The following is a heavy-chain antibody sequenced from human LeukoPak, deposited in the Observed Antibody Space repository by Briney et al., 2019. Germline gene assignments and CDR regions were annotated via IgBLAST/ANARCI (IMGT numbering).Heavy chain of an antibody. Sequence: GGSLRLSCAASGFTFSSYAMSWVRQAPGKGLEWVSAISGSGGSTYYADSMKGRFTISRDNSKNTLYLQMNSLRAEDTAVYYCAKVRGGSIAAAVDWGQGTLVTVSS. D-gene: IGHD6-13*01. CDR3: AKVRGGSIAAAVD. J-gene: IGHJ4*02. CDR2: ISGSGGST. CDR1: GFTFSSYA. V-gene: IGHV3-23*01.